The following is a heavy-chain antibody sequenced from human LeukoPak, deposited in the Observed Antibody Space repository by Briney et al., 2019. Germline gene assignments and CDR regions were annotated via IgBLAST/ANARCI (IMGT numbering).Heavy chain of an antibody. D-gene: IGHD6-13*01. J-gene: IGHJ4*01. CDR3: TAGVAVSRWYYFDY. Sequence: ASVKVSCKVSGYSLTDFSINWVRQAPGKGFEWMGGFAPEDGERIYAQKFQGRVTMTEDTSADTAYMELSSLKSEDTVVYFCTAGVAVSRWYYFDYWGQGTLVTVPS. CDR1: GYSLTDFS. V-gene: IGHV1-24*01. CDR2: FAPEDGER.